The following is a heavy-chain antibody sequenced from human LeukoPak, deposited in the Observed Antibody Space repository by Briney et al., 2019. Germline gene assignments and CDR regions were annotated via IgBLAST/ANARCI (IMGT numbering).Heavy chain of an antibody. J-gene: IGHJ4*02. CDR3: AREYEGQQTGSDN. CDR2: ISYDGGNK. D-gene: IGHD3-16*01. V-gene: IGHV3-30-3*01. Sequence: PGGSLRLSCAASGFTFSTYDMHWVRQAPGKGLERVAGISYDGGNKYYADSVKGRFTISRDNSENTLWLQMNSLRTEDTAVYYCAREYEGQQTGSDNWGQGTLVTVSS. CDR1: GFTFSTYD.